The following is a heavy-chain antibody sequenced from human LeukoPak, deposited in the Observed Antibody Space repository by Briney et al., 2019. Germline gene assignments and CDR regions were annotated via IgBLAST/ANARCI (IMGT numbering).Heavy chain of an antibody. J-gene: IGHJ4*02. CDR3: ARDFRGALAGTRSYYFDS. CDR1: GFPFSSYA. V-gene: IGHV3-33*01. CDR2: IWYDGTKK. Sequence: PGRSLRLSCAASGFPFSSYAMHWVRQAPGKGLEWVAVIWYDGTKKYYGDSVKGRFTTSRDNSKNTLYLQMNSLRAEDTAVYYCARDFRGALAGTRSYYFDSWGQGTLVTVSS. D-gene: IGHD6-19*01.